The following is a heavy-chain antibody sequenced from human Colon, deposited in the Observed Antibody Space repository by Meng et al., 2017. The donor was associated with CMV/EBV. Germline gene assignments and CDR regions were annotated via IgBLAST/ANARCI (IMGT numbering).Heavy chain of an antibody. J-gene: IGHJ4*02. CDR2: IKSKSDGGTT. CDR3: TPGPVDVD. Sequence: GESLKISCAASGFNFTEAWMSWVRQAPGKGLEWAGLIKSKSDGGTTDHAAPVKGRFSISRDDSRSTLYLQMNSLKTEDTAIYYCTPGPVDVDWGQGTLVTVSS. CDR1: GFNFTEAW. D-gene: IGHD5-12*01. V-gene: IGHV3-15*01.